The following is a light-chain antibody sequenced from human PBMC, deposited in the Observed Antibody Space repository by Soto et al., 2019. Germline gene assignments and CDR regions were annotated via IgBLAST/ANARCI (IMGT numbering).Light chain of an antibody. Sequence: QSALTQPASVSGSPGQSITVSCTGTSSDVGDYNYVSWYQQRPGKAPKLMIFDVSNRPSGVSNRFSGSKSGNTASLTISGLQAEYEADYYCSSYTSSSLYVFGTGTKLTVL. CDR3: SSYTSSSLYV. CDR2: DVS. V-gene: IGLV2-14*01. J-gene: IGLJ1*01. CDR1: SSDVGDYNY.